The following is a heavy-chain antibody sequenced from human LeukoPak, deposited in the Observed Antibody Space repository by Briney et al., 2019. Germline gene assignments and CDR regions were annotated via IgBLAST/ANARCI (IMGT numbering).Heavy chain of an antibody. Sequence: PSETLSLTCAVYGGSFSGYYWSWIRQPPGKGLEWIGEINHSGSTNYNPSLKSRVTISVGTSKNQFSLKLSSVTAADTAVYYCASCIAAAGANWFDPWGQGTLVTVSS. J-gene: IGHJ5*02. V-gene: IGHV4-34*01. D-gene: IGHD6-13*01. CDR1: GGSFSGYY. CDR2: INHSGST. CDR3: ASCIAAAGANWFDP.